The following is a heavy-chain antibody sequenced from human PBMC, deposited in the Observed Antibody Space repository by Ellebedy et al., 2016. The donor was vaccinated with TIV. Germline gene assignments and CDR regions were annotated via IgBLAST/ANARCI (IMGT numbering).Heavy chain of an antibody. J-gene: IGHJ4*02. D-gene: IGHD3-22*01. CDR2: INPNSGNT. CDR1: GYTFTGYY. Sequence: AASVKVSCKASGYTFTGYYMHWVRQAPGQGLEWMGWINPNSGNTGYAQKFQGRVTMTRNTSISTAYMELSSLRSEDTAVYYCARGVKGYYDSDSYLFDYWGQGTLVTVSS. CDR3: ARGVKGYYDSDSYLFDY. V-gene: IGHV1-8*02.